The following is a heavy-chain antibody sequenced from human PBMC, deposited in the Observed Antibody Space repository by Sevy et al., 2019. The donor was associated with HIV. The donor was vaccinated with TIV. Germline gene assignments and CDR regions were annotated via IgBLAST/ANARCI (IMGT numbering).Heavy chain of an antibody. V-gene: IGHV3-48*01. D-gene: IGHD1-20*01. CDR3: ARDLGVTGTTQGIDY. J-gene: IGHJ4*02. Sequence: GGSLRLSCAASGFTFSSYSMNWVRQAPGKGLEWVSYIRSSSSTIYYADSVKGRFTNSRDNAKNSLYLQMNSLRAEDTAVYYCARDLGVTGTTQGIDYWGQGTLVTVSS. CDR2: IRSSSSTI. CDR1: GFTFSSYS.